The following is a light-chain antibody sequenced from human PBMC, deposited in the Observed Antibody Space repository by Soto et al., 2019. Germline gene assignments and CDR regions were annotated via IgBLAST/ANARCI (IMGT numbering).Light chain of an antibody. CDR3: QQYGSSPLYT. J-gene: IGKJ2*01. V-gene: IGKV3-20*01. Sequence: EIVLTQSPGTLSLSPGERATLSCRASQSVSSSYLAWYQQKPGQAPRLLIYGASSRATGIPDRFSGSGSVADFTLTISRLEPEDVAVYYCQQYGSSPLYTIGQGTKLEIK. CDR1: QSVSSSY. CDR2: GAS.